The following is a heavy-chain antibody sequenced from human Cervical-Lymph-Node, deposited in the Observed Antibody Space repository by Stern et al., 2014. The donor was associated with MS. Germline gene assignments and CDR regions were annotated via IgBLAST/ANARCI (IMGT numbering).Heavy chain of an antibody. V-gene: IGHV3-9*01. CDR1: GFTLDDCA. CDR2: ISWDCGDI. D-gene: IGHD3-16*01. J-gene: IGHJ5*02. Sequence: VQLVQSGGGLVQPGRSLRLSCAASGFTLDDCAMHWVRQAPGQGLEWVSGISWDCGDIVYADSVKGRFTISRDIAKNSLYLQMNSLRTEDTAFYYCVKDLSTSPRLGWFDPWGQGTLVIVSS. CDR3: VKDLSTSPRLGWFDP.